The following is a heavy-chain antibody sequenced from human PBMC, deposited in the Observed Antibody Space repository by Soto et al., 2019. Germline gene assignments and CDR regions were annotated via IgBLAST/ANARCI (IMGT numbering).Heavy chain of an antibody. J-gene: IGHJ3*02. Sequence: SETLSLTCTVSGGSISSSSYYWGWIRQPPGKGLEWIGSIYYSGRTYYNPSLKSRVTISVDTSKNQFSLKLSSGTAADTAVYYCARRNRRDSSGYYAFDIWGQGTMVTVSS. CDR3: ARRNRRDSSGYYAFDI. CDR1: GGSISSSSYY. CDR2: IYYSGRT. V-gene: IGHV4-39*01. D-gene: IGHD3-22*01.